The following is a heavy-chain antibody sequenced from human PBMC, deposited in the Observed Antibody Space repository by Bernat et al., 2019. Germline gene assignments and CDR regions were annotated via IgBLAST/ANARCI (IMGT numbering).Heavy chain of an antibody. CDR2: ISWNSGSV. V-gene: IGHV3-9*01. CDR1: GFTFDDYA. CDR3: VKGSDSSGPYFDY. J-gene: IGHJ4*02. D-gene: IGHD3-22*01. Sequence: EVQLVESGGGLVQPGRSLRLSCAASGFTFDDYAMQWVRQGPGQGLSWVSGISWNSGSVDYADYVKGRFTISRDNAKNSLYLQMNSLRAEDTALYYCVKGSDSSGPYFDYWGQGTLVTVSS.